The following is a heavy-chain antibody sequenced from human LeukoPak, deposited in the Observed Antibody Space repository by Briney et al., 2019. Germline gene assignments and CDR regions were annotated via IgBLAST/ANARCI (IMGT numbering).Heavy chain of an antibody. Sequence: GGSLRLSCAASGFTVSSNYMSWVRQAPGKGLVWLSRINSDGYSISYANSVKGRFTISRDNSKNTLYLQMNSLRAEDTAVYYCAIGYGGYLSQSAFDIWGQGTMVTVSS. CDR2: INSDGYSI. CDR3: AIGYGGYLSQSAFDI. V-gene: IGHV3-74*01. J-gene: IGHJ3*02. D-gene: IGHD5-12*01. CDR1: GFTVSSNY.